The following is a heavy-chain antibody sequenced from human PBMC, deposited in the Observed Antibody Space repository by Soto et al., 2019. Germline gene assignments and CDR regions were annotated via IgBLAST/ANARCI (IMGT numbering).Heavy chain of an antibody. V-gene: IGHV1-2*02. Sequence: ASVKVSCKASGFSFTGYYIHWLRQAPGQGLEWMGWINAHSGGTEYAQKFQGRVTLARDTSISTAYMTLSSLRSDDTAIYYCAKDLTRQLAYWLDPWGQGTQVTVSS. J-gene: IGHJ5*02. CDR3: AKDLTRQLAYWLDP. D-gene: IGHD6-6*01. CDR2: INAHSGGT. CDR1: GFSFTGYY.